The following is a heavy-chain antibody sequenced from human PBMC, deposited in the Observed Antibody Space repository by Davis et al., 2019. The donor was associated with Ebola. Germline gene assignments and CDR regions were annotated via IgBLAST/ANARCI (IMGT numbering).Heavy chain of an antibody. D-gene: IGHD6-13*01. Sequence: PGGSLRLSCAASGFTFDDYTMHWVRQAPGKGLEWVSLISWDGGSTYYADSVKGRFTISRDNSKNTLYLQMNSLRAEDTAVYYCARVGIAAPIFDYWGQGTLVTVSS. CDR2: ISWDGGST. CDR3: ARVGIAAPIFDY. V-gene: IGHV3-43*01. J-gene: IGHJ4*02. CDR1: GFTFDDYT.